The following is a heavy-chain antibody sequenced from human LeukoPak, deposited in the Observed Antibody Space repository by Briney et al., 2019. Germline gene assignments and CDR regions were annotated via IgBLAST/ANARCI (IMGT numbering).Heavy chain of an antibody. D-gene: IGHD3-10*01. CDR3: AREWRFGRGYLDY. V-gene: IGHV1-69*13. CDR1: GYTFTSYG. CDR2: IIPIFGTA. J-gene: IGHJ4*02. Sequence: SVKVSCKASGYTFTSYGISWVRQAPGQGLEWMGGIIPIFGTANYAQKFQGRVTITADESTSTAYMELSSLRSEDTAVYYCAREWRFGRGYLDYWGQGTLVTVSS.